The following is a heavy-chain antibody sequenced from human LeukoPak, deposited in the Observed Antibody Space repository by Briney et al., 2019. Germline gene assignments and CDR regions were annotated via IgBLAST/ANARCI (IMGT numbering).Heavy chain of an antibody. CDR3: ARTYERELDY. CDR2: ISIISSTI. D-gene: IGHD5-12*01. J-gene: IGHJ4*02. Sequence: GGSLRLSCAASGFTFSSYHMNWVRRAPGKGLEWVSYISIISSTIYYADSVKGRFTNSRDDAKNSVYLQMNSLRAEDTAVYYCARTYERELDYWGQGTLVTVSS. V-gene: IGHV3-48*01. CDR1: GFTFSSYH.